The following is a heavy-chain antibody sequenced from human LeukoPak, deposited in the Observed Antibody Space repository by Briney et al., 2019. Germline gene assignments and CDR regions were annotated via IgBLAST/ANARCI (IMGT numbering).Heavy chain of an antibody. CDR3: AKGGEQVTWNFQN. J-gene: IGHJ1*01. CDR2: ISDSGANT. CDR1: VFTFSSYS. V-gene: IGHV3-23*01. D-gene: IGHD1/OR15-1a*01. Sequence: GGSLRLSCAASVFTFSSYSMSWVRQAPGKGLEWVSIISDSGANTYYADSVRGRFTISRNNSKNTLYLQMNSLRVEDTAVYYCAKGGEQVTWNFQNWCQGTLVTVSS.